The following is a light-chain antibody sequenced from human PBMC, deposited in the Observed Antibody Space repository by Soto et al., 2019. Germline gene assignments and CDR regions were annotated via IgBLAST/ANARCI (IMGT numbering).Light chain of an antibody. V-gene: IGLV7-43*01. CDR2: NTS. Sequence: QAVVTQEPSLNVSPGGTVTLTCASSTGAVTSGYYPNWFQQKPGQAPRALIYNTSNKHSWTPARFSGSLLGGKAALTLSGVQPEDEAEYFCLLYYGAAGVFGGGTKLTVL. CDR1: TGAVTSGYY. CDR3: LLYYGAAGV. J-gene: IGLJ2*01.